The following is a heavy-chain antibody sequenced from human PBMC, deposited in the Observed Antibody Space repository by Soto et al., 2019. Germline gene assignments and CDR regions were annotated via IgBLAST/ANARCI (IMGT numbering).Heavy chain of an antibody. CDR3: TTDSYSSAITVRFDY. CDR2: IKSRTDGGTS. CDR1: GFTFSNAW. Sequence: GGSLRLSCAASGFTFSNAWINWVRQAPGKGLEWVGRIKSRTDGGTSDYGAPAKGRFAISRDDSRNIVYMQMNSLKIEDTGVYYCTTDSYSSAITVRFDYWGHRTLVTVSS. V-gene: IGHV3-15*07. D-gene: IGHD1-26*01. J-gene: IGHJ4*01.